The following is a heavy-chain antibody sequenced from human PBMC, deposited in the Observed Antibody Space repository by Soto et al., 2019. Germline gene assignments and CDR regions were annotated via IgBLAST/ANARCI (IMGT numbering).Heavy chain of an antibody. V-gene: IGHV1-58*01. CDR1: GFTFTSSA. Sequence: SVKVSCKASGFTFTSSAVQWVRQARGQRLEWIGWIVVGSGNTNYAQKFQERVTITRDMSTSTAYMELSSLRSGDTAVYYCAADLGFYYVSGSGGWTHGMDVWGQRTTVPVSS. CDR3: AADLGFYYVSGSGGWTHGMDV. J-gene: IGHJ6*02. D-gene: IGHD3-10*01. CDR2: IVVGSGNT.